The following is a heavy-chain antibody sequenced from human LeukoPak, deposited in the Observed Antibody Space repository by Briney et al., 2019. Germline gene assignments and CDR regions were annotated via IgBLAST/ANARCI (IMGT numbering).Heavy chain of an antibody. CDR1: GGSFSGYY. CDR3: ARDTRRDGHNYRRRGYFDY. CDR2: INHSGST. Sequence: SETLSLTCAVYGGSFSGYYWSWIRQPPGKGLEWIGEINHSGSTNYNPSLKSRVTISVDTSKNQFSLKLSSVTAADTAVYYCARDTRRDGHNYRRRGYFDYWGQGTLVTVSS. D-gene: IGHD5-24*01. J-gene: IGHJ4*02. V-gene: IGHV4-34*01.